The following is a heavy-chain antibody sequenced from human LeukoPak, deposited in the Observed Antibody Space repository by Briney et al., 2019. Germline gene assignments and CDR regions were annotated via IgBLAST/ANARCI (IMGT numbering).Heavy chain of an antibody. V-gene: IGHV3-11*01. CDR1: GFTFNDYY. CDR2: ISSSGSTI. D-gene: IGHD2-21*02. Sequence: GGSLRLSCAASGFTFNDYYMSWIRQAPGKGLEWVSYISSSGSTIYYADSVRGRFTISRDNAKNSLYLQMNSLRAEDTAVYYCASASGGDPDGDYYYGMDVWGQGTTVTVSS. CDR3: ASASGGDPDGDYYYGMDV. J-gene: IGHJ6*02.